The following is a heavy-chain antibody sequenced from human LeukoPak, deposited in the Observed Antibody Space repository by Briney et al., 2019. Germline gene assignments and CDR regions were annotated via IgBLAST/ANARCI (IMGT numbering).Heavy chain of an antibody. V-gene: IGHV1-18*01. D-gene: IGHD1-14*01. CDR1: GYTFNTYG. Sequence: ASVKVSCKPYGYTFNTYGITWVRQAPGQGLEWMGRISVHNDNTNYAQKFQGRVTMTTNTSTSTAYMELRSLRSDDTALYYCARDQLVLPRGISGYWGQGTLVTVSS. CDR3: ARDQLVLPRGISGY. J-gene: IGHJ4*02. CDR2: ISVHNDNT.